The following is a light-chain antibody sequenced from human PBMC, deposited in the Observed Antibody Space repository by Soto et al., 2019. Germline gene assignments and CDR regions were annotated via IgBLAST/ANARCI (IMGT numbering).Light chain of an antibody. Sequence: QSVLPQPPSVSATPGQKVTISCSGSGSNLGRNYVSWYQQLPGTAPKLLIYDNVYRFSGIPDRFSASKSGTSATLGITGLQTGDEGDYYCGSWDNILRAYVFGTGTKVTVL. CDR1: GSNLGRNY. CDR2: DNV. V-gene: IGLV1-51*01. CDR3: GSWDNILRAYV. J-gene: IGLJ1*01.